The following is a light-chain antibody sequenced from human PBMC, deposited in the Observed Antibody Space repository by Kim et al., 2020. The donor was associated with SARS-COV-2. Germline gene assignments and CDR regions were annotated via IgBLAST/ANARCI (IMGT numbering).Light chain of an antibody. Sequence: ASVGDRVTITGRASQYITRRLAWDQQKPGKAPKVLISKASTLESGVPSTFSGSGSGTDFTLTISSLQPYDFATYYCQQYDTYPWTFGQGTKVDIK. V-gene: IGKV1-5*03. CDR2: KAS. CDR3: QQYDTYPWT. CDR1: QYITRR. J-gene: IGKJ1*01.